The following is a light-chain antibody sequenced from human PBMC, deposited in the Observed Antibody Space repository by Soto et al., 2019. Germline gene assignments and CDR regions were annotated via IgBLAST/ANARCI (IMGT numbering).Light chain of an antibody. CDR2: DTT. Sequence: QAVVTQESSLTVSPGGTVTLTCGSNTGPVTSSHYPYWVQQKPDQAPWTLIYDTTSRHSWTPARFSASLLGDKAALTLSGAQPEDEAEYYCVLSYSGVVVFGGGTKLTVL. CDR1: TGPVTSSHY. CDR3: VLSYSGVVV. J-gene: IGLJ2*01. V-gene: IGLV7-46*01.